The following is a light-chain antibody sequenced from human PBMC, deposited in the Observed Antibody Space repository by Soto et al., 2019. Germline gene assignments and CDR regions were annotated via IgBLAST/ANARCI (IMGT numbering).Light chain of an antibody. J-gene: IGKJ4*01. CDR1: QGISSY. CDR2: AAS. Sequence: AIRMTQSPSSFSASTGDRVTITCRASQGISSYLAWYQQKPGKAPKLLIYAASTLQSGVPSRFSGSGSGTEFTLTVSSLQPEDFATYYCVQHYSYPLTFGGGTKVDIK. V-gene: IGKV1-8*01. CDR3: VQHYSYPLT.